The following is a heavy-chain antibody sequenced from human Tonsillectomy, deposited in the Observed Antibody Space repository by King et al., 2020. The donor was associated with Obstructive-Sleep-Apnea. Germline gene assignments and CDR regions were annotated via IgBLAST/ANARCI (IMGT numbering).Heavy chain of an antibody. V-gene: IGHV3-30*04. D-gene: IGHD6-19*01. J-gene: IGHJ4*02. Sequence: QLVQSGGGVVQPGRSLRLSCAASGFTFSSYAMHWVRQAPGKGLEWVAVISYDGSNKYYADSVKGRFTISRDNSKNTLYLQMNSLRAEDTAVYYCARDRDSSGWYNYWGQGTLVTVSS. CDR2: ISYDGSNK. CDR1: GFTFSSYA. CDR3: ARDRDSSGWYNY.